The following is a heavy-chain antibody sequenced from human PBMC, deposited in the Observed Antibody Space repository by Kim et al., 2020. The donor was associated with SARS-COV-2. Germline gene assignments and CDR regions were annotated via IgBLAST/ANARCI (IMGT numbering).Heavy chain of an antibody. J-gene: IGHJ4*02. Sequence: ASVKVSCKASGVSFNNYVIYWVRQAPGQRLEWMGWINPVNGNTKYSQNFQGRVTITRDTSASTVYMELSSLRSEDTALYYFALGRSGDYWGQGTLVTVSS. CDR1: GVSFNNYV. V-gene: IGHV1-3*01. CDR3: ALGRSGDY. CDR2: INPVNGNT. D-gene: IGHD7-27*01.